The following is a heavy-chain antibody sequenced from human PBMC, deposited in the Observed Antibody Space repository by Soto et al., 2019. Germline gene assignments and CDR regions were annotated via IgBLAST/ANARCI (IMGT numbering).Heavy chain of an antibody. CDR3: ITFTVTYGWF. CDR2: IKSKADGGTT. CDR1: GFSFSNAW. Sequence: EVPLVESGGGLVQPGGSLRVSCAASGFSFSNAWMSWVRQAPGKGLEWVGRIKSKADGGTTDYAAPVKGRFTISRDDSKNTLYLQMNSLQTEDAAVYYCITFTVTYGWFWGQGTLVTVSS. D-gene: IGHD4-17*01. J-gene: IGHJ4*02. V-gene: IGHV3-15*01.